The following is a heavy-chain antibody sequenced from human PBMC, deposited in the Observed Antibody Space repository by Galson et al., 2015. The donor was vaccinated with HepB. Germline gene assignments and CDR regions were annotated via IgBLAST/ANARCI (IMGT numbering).Heavy chain of an antibody. CDR2: INAGNGNT. D-gene: IGHD3-22*01. Sequence: SVKASCKASGYTSTSYAMHWVRQAPGQRLEWMGWINAGNGNTKYSQKFQGRVTITRDTSASTAYMELSSLRSEDTAVYYCAREGYYDSSGYRSFRYYYYGMDVWGQGTTVSVSS. CDR3: AREGYYDSSGYRSFRYYYYGMDV. J-gene: IGHJ6*02. CDR1: GYTSTSYA. V-gene: IGHV1-3*01.